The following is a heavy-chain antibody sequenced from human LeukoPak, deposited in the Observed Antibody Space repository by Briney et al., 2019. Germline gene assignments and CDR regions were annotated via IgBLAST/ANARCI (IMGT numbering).Heavy chain of an antibody. Sequence: GASVKVSCKAPGYTFTGYYMHWVRQAPGQGLEWMGWINPNSGGTNYAQKFQGRVTMTRDTSISTAYMELSRLRSDDTAVYYCARGGYDFWSGSRSFDYWGQGTLVTVSS. CDR2: INPNSGGT. J-gene: IGHJ4*02. D-gene: IGHD3-3*01. CDR1: GYTFTGYY. V-gene: IGHV1-2*02. CDR3: ARGGYDFWSGSRSFDY.